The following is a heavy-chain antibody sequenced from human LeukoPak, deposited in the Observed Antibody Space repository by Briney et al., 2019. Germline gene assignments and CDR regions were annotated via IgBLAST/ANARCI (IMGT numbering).Heavy chain of an antibody. J-gene: IGHJ4*02. Sequence: PGGSLRLSCAASGFTFSSYSMNWVRQAPGKGLEWVSYISSSSSTIYYADSVKGRFTISRDNSKNTLYLQMNSLRAEDTAVYYCAQHRPYYDFWSGYYPHSLDYWGQGTLVTVSS. D-gene: IGHD3-3*01. CDR3: AQHRPYYDFWSGYYPHSLDY. CDR2: ISSSSSTI. CDR1: GFTFSSYS. V-gene: IGHV3-48*01.